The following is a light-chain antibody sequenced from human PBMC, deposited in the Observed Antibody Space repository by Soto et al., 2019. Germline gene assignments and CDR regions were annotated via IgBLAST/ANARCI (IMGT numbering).Light chain of an antibody. V-gene: IGLV2-14*01. J-gene: IGLJ1*01. CDR2: EVR. Sequence: QSALTQPASVSGSPGQSITISCSGTRRDVGAYNLVSWYLQHPGKAPQLLIYEVRNRPSGISSRFSGSRSGNTASLTISSLLPEDEADYYCSSYTSSRAYVFGIGTQLTVL. CDR1: RRDVGAYNL. CDR3: SSYTSSRAYV.